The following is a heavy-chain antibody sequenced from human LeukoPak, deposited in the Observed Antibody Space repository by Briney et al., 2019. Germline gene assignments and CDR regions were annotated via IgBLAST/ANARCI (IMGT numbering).Heavy chain of an antibody. CDR2: ISAYNGNT. V-gene: IGHV1-18*01. D-gene: IGHD3-10*01. J-gene: IGHJ4*02. CDR1: GYTFTSYG. CDR3: ARTINYYGSGSFLGYFDY. Sequence: ASVKVSCKASGYTFTSYGISWVRQAPGQGLEWMGWISAYNGNTNYAQKLQGRVTMTTDTSTSTAYMELRGLRSDDTAVYYCARTINYYGSGSFLGYFDYWGQGTLVTVSS.